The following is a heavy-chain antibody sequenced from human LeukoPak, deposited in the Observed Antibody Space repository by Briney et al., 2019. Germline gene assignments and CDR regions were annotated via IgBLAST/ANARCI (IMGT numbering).Heavy chain of an antibody. V-gene: IGHV3-9*01. CDR3: AKEAAAGTLGFWFDP. CDR2: ISWNSGSI. CDR1: GFTFDDYA. J-gene: IGHJ5*02. Sequence: PGGSLRLSCAASGFTFDDYAMHWVRQAPGKGLEWVSGISWNSGSIGYADSVKGRLTISRDNAKNSLYLQMNSLRAEDTALYYCAKEAAAGTLGFWFDPWGQGTLVTVSS. D-gene: IGHD6-13*01.